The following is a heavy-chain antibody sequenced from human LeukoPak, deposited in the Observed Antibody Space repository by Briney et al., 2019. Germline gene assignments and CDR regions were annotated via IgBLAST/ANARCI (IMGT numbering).Heavy chain of an antibody. CDR1: GYTFSNYG. CDR2: ISTYNGNT. CDR3: ARGDSLYHYGMDV. V-gene: IGHV1-18*01. J-gene: IGHJ6*02. Sequence: ASVKVSCKSSGYTFSNYGVTWVRQAPGQGLEWMGWISTYNGNTKYAQKFQGRITMTTDTSTSTAYMELRRLRFDDTAMYYCARGDSLYHYGMDVWGQGTSVTVSS. D-gene: IGHD3-16*02.